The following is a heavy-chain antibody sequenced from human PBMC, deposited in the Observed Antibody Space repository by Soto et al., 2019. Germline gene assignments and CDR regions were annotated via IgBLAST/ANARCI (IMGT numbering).Heavy chain of an antibody. Sequence: QVQLVQSGAEVKKPGSSVKVSCKASGGTFSSFTISWVRQAPGQGLEWMGAITPIFGTANYAQKFQDRVTDIAEQFTRTGYMELGSLRSGDTAVYLCGREGGGPGALDFWGQGTLVTVSS. D-gene: IGHD7-27*01. CDR1: GGTFSSFT. CDR3: GREGGGPGALDF. CDR2: ITPIFGTA. V-gene: IGHV1-69*01. J-gene: IGHJ4*02.